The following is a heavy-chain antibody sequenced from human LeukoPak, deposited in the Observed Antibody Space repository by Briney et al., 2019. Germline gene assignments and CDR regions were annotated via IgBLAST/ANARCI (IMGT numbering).Heavy chain of an antibody. CDR2: ISSSSSYI. V-gene: IGHV3-21*04. J-gene: IGHJ4*02. CDR3: AKSEDYDILTGYYPLDY. CDR1: GFTFSSYS. Sequence: PGGSLRLSCAASGFTFSSYSMNWVRQAPGKGLEWVSSISSSSSYIYYADSVKGRFTISRDNSKNTLYLQMNSLRAEDTAVYYCAKSEDYDILTGYYPLDYWGQGTLVTVSS. D-gene: IGHD3-9*01.